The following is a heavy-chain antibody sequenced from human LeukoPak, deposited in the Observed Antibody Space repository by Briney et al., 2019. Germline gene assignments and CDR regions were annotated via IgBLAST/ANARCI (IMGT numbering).Heavy chain of an antibody. CDR1: GFSFSTYS. CDR2: VSGTSEYI. D-gene: IGHD3-22*01. CDR3: AREKAYYGSSGYYSLFDY. Sequence: GGSLRLSCAASGFSFSTYSMIWVRQAPGKGLEWVSSVSGTSEYIYYADSVRGRFTISRDNAKNSLHLQMNSLRVDDTAVYYCAREKAYYGSSGYYSLFDYWGQGTLVTASS. V-gene: IGHV3-21*04. J-gene: IGHJ4*02.